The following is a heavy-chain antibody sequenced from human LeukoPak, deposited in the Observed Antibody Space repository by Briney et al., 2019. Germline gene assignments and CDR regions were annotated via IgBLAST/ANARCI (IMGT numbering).Heavy chain of an antibody. V-gene: IGHV4-4*07. CDR3: ARDHSDYANNWFDP. Sequence: SETLSLTCTVSGGSISGYEWSWIRQPAGKGLEWIGRIYTSGRTSYSPSLKSRVTMSVDTSKNQFSLKLSSVTAAGTAVYFCARDHSDYANNWFDPWGQGTLVTVSS. D-gene: IGHD4-11*01. CDR2: IYTSGRT. J-gene: IGHJ5*02. CDR1: GGSISGYE.